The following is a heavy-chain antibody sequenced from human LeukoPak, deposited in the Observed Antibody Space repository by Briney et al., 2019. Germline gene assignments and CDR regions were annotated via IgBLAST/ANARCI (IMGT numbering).Heavy chain of an antibody. CDR3: AREGPYSDSSRLRFDY. J-gene: IGHJ4*02. Sequence: RASVKVSCKASGYTFTNYYIHWVRQAPGQGLEWTGIINPSGGSTSYAQKFQGRVTLTRDTSTSTVYMELSSLRSEDTAVYYCAREGPYSDSSRLRFDYWGQETLVTVSS. CDR1: GYTFTNYY. CDR2: INPSGGST. V-gene: IGHV1-46*01. D-gene: IGHD6-6*01.